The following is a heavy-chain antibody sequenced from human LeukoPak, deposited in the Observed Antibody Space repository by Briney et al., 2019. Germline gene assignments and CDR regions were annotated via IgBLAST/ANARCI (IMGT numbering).Heavy chain of an antibody. CDR2: INSDGSST. CDR1: GFTFSSYW. D-gene: IGHD5-12*01. V-gene: IGHV3-74*01. J-gene: IGHJ4*02. Sequence: GGSLRLSCAASGFTFSSYWMHWVRQAPGKGLVWVSRINSDGSSTSYADSVKGRFTISRDNAKNSLYLQMNSLRAEDTALYYCAINGGGDSGYGNFDYWGQGTLVTVSS. CDR3: AINGGGDSGYGNFDY.